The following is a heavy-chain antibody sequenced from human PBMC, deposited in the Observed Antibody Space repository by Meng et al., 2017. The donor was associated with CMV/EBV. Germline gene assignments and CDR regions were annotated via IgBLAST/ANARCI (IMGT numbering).Heavy chain of an antibody. Sequence: SETLSLTCAAYGGSFSGYYWSWIRQPPGKGLEWIGEINHSGSTNYNPSLKSRVTISVDTSKNQFSLKLSSVTAADTAVYYCARVISGYWGQGTLVTVSS. V-gene: IGHV4-34*01. CDR3: ARVISGY. D-gene: IGHD2/OR15-2a*01. CDR1: GGSFSGYY. J-gene: IGHJ4*02. CDR2: INHSGST.